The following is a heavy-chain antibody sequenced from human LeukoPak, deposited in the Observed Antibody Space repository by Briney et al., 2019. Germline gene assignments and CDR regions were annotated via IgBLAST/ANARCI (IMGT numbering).Heavy chain of an antibody. J-gene: IGHJ4*02. D-gene: IGHD6-19*01. V-gene: IGHV3-21*06. CDR3: VKNGWLDY. CDR2: ISTSGDST. Sequence: NPGGSLRLSCAASGFTCISQNMSWARQAPGKGLEWVAYISTSGDSTKYADSVEGRFTISRDNAENSLYLLMNSLRVEDTAVYYCVKNGWLDYWDQGILVTVSS. CDR1: GFTCISQN.